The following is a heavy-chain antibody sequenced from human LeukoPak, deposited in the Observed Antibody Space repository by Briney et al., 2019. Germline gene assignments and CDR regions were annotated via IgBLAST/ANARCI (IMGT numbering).Heavy chain of an antibody. J-gene: IGHJ4*02. CDR3: ARMRVTITMVRGVITRELDY. CDR2: INPNSGGT. D-gene: IGHD3-10*01. CDR1: GYTFTGYY. V-gene: IGHV1-2*02. Sequence: GASVKVSCKASGYTFTGYYMHWVRQAPGQGLEWMGWINPNSGGTNYAQKFQGRVTMTRDTSIGTAYMELSRLRSDNTAVYYCARMRVTITMVRGVITRELDYWGGGTLVTVSS.